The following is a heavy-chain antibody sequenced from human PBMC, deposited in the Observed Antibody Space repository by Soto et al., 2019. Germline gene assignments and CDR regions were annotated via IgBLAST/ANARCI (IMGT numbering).Heavy chain of an antibody. CDR1: GFTVSSNY. Sequence: GGSLRLSCAASGFTVSSNYMSWVRQAPGKGLDWVSVIYSGGSTYYADSVKGRFTISRDNSKNTLYLQMNSLRAEDTAVYYCAKAYYDILTGTLAFDYWGQGTLVTVSS. J-gene: IGHJ4*02. CDR2: IYSGGST. CDR3: AKAYYDILTGTLAFDY. D-gene: IGHD3-9*01. V-gene: IGHV3-66*01.